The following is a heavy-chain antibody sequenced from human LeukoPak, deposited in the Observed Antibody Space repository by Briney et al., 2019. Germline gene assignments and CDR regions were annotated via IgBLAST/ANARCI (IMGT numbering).Heavy chain of an antibody. CDR1: GGSFSGYY. Sequence: DPSETLSLTCAVYGGSFSGYYWSWIRQPPGKGLEWIGEINHSGSTNYNPSLKSRVTISVDTSKNQFSLKLSSVTAADTAVYYCAGGNYDFWSGFVDYWGQGTLVTVSS. J-gene: IGHJ4*02. D-gene: IGHD3-3*01. V-gene: IGHV4-34*01. CDR2: INHSGST. CDR3: AGGNYDFWSGFVDY.